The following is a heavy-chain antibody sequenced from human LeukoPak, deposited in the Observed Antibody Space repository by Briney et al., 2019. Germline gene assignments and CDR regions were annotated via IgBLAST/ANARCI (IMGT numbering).Heavy chain of an antibody. V-gene: IGHV3-23*01. D-gene: IGHD3-16*01. Sequence: GGSLRLYCAASGLTFSSYAMSWVRQAPGKWLDWVSAISGSGGSGGSTYYADSVKGRFTISRDNSKNTLYLQMSSLRTDDTAVYYCAKSGGVRFDPWGQGTLVTVSS. CDR3: AKSGGVRFDP. J-gene: IGHJ5*02. CDR2: ISGSGGSGGST. CDR1: GLTFSSYA.